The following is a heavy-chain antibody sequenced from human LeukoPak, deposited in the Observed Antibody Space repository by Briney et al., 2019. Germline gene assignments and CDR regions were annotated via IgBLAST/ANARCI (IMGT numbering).Heavy chain of an antibody. V-gene: IGHV3-21*01. CDR1: GFTFSTYN. D-gene: IGHD5-12*01. Sequence: GGSLRLSCEASGFTFSTYNMNWVRQAPGKRLEWVSSITSSSSYAFYADSVKGRFTISRGNAKSSLYLQMNNLRAEDTAVYYCARDPYSGHYGNDYYYYMDVWGKGTTVTISS. CDR2: ITSSSSYA. CDR3: ARDPYSGHYGNDYYYYMDV. J-gene: IGHJ6*03.